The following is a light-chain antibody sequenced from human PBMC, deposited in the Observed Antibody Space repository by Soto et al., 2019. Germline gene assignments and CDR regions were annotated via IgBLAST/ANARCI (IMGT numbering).Light chain of an antibody. J-gene: IGKJ1*01. CDR3: QQYNNWPFPSWT. CDR1: QSVSSN. V-gene: IGKV3-15*01. CDR2: GAS. Sequence: EIVMTQSPATLSVSPGERATLSCRASQSVSSNLAWYQQKPGQAPRLLIYGASTRATGTPARFSGSGSGTEFTITISSLQSEDFAVYYCQQYNNWPFPSWTFGQGTKVEIK.